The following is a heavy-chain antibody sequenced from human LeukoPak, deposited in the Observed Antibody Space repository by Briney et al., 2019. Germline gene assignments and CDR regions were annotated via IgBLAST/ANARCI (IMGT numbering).Heavy chain of an antibody. Sequence: SQTLSLTCTVSGGFISSGSYYWSWIRQPAGKGLEWIGRIYTSGSTNYSPSLKSRVTISVDTSKNQFSLKLSSVTAADTAVYYCASSKEVYYYDSSGYQPIDYWGQGTLVTVSS. CDR1: GGFISSGSYY. CDR3: ASSKEVYYYDSSGYQPIDY. J-gene: IGHJ4*02. D-gene: IGHD3-22*01. CDR2: IYTSGST. V-gene: IGHV4-61*02.